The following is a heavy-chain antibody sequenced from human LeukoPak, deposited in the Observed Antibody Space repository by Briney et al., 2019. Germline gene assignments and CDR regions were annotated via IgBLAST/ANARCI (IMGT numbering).Heavy chain of an antibody. CDR3: ARGKVGASSPYYFDY. D-gene: IGHD1-26*01. CDR1: GGSISSYY. V-gene: IGHV4-59*01. J-gene: IGHJ4*02. Sequence: SETLSLTCTVSGGSISSYYWSWIRQPPAKGLEWIGYIYYSGSTNYNPSLKSRVTISVDTSKNQFSLKLSSVTAADTAVYYCARGKVGASSPYYFDYWGQGTLVTVSS. CDR2: IYYSGST.